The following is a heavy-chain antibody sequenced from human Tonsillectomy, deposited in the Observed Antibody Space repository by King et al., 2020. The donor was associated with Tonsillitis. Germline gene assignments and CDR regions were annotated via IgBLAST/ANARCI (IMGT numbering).Heavy chain of an antibody. CDR1: GFTFSDYY. Sequence: VQLVESGGGLVKPGGSLRLSCAASGFTFSDYYMSWIRQAPGKGLEWVSYISSSGSTIYYADSVKGRFTISRDNAKSSLYLLMNSLRADDTALYYCARTISGYYYAEYFRHWGQGTLVTVSS. CDR3: ARTISGYYYAEYFRH. D-gene: IGHD3-22*01. CDR2: ISSSGSTI. J-gene: IGHJ1*01. V-gene: IGHV3-11*01.